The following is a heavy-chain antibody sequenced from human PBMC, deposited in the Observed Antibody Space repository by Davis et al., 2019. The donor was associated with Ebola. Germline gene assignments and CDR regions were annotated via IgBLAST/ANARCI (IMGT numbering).Heavy chain of an antibody. CDR2: INWNGGST. V-gene: IGHV3-20*04. CDR3: TDYYYYGMDV. Sequence: GGSLRLSCAASGFTFDDYGMSWVRQAPGKGLEWVSGINWNGGSTGYADSVKGRFTISRDNSKNTLSLQMNSLRAEDTAVYYCTDYYYYGMDVWGQGTTVTVS. J-gene: IGHJ6*02. CDR1: GFTFDDYG.